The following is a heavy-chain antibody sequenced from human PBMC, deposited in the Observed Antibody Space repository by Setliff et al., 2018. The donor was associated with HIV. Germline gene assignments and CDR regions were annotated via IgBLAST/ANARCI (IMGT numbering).Heavy chain of an antibody. Sequence: SVKVSCKASGDTFNSYTFTWVRQAPGQGPEWMGGIITILGIPNYAPKFQHRVTISADESTKTIYMELSNLKSDDTAVYFCAREVGGRNTLGSCVLDYWGQGTPLTVSS. CDR1: GDTFNSYT. CDR3: AREVGGRNTLGSCVLDY. J-gene: IGHJ4*02. CDR2: IITILGIP. V-gene: IGHV1-69*10. D-gene: IGHD1-26*01.